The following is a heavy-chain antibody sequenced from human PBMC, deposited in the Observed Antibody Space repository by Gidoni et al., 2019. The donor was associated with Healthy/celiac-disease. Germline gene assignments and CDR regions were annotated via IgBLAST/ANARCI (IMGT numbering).Heavy chain of an antibody. CDR1: GGSSSGYY. Sequence: QVQLQQGGAGLLKPSETLSLTCAVYGGSSSGYYWSWIRQPPGKGLEWIGEINHSGSTNYNPSLKSRFTISVDTSKNQFSLTLSSVTAADTAVYYCARTPDIVVVPAARNWFDPWGQGTLVTVSS. D-gene: IGHD2-2*01. CDR3: ARTPDIVVVPAARNWFDP. V-gene: IGHV4-34*01. CDR2: INHSGST. J-gene: IGHJ5*02.